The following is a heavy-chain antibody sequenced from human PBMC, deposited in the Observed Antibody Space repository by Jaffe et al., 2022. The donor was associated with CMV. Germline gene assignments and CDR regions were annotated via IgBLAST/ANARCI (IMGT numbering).Heavy chain of an antibody. J-gene: IGHJ6*02. Sequence: QLQLQESGPGLVKPSETLSLTCTVSGGSISSSSYYWGWIRQPPGKGLEWIGSIYYSGSTYYNPSLKSRVTISVDTSKNQFSLKLSSVTAADTAVYYCARRGYCSGGSCYSDNYYYYGMDVWGQGTTVTVSS. V-gene: IGHV4-39*01. CDR1: GGSISSSSYY. CDR2: IYYSGST. D-gene: IGHD2-15*01. CDR3: ARRGYCSGGSCYSDNYYYYGMDV.